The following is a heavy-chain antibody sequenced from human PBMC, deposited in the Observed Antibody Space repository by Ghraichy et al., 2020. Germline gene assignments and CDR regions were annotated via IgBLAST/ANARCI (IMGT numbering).Heavy chain of an antibody. J-gene: IGHJ4*02. V-gene: IGHV3-7*01. Sequence: GGSLRLSCAASGFTFTSYWMYWVRQAPGKGPEWVTNIKEDGSKMYYVDSVKGRFTVSRDNAKKTLYLQMNSLRFEDTAVYYCAKDQDTGWSFADCGQGTLVTVSS. D-gene: IGHD1-26*01. CDR3: AKDQDTGWSFAD. CDR2: IKEDGSKM. CDR1: GFTFTSYW.